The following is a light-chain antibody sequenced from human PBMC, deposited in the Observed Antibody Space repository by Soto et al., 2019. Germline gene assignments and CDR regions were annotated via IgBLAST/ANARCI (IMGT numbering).Light chain of an antibody. CDR1: QSVSSN. J-gene: IGKJ5*01. CDR3: QQRSNCPLIS. Sequence: EIVLTQSPATLSLSPGERATLSCRASQSVSSNLAWYQQKPGQAPRLLIYEASNRTTGIPARFSGSGSRTDFTLTISSLEPEDFAVYYCQQRSNCPLISFGEGTRLE. V-gene: IGKV3-11*01. CDR2: EAS.